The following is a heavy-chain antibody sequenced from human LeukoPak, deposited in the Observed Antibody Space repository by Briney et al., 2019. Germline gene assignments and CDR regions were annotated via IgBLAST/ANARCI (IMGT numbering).Heavy chain of an antibody. D-gene: IGHD3-22*01. CDR2: INPSGGST. CDR3: ARGVRSYDSSGRPDAFDI. J-gene: IGHJ3*02. CDR1: GYTFTSYG. Sequence: ASVKVSCKASGYTFTSYGISWVRQAPGQGLEWMGIINPSGGSTSYAQKFQGRVTMTRDTSTSTVYMELSSLRSEDTAVYYCARGVRSYDSSGRPDAFDIWGQGTMVTVSS. V-gene: IGHV1-46*01.